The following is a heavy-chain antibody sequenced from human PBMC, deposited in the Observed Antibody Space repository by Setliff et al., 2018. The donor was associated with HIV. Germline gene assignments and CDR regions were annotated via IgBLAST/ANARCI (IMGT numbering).Heavy chain of an antibody. CDR1: GGSISTHY. V-gene: IGHV4-34*01. J-gene: IGHJ4*02. CDR2: INHSGKT. CDR3: ARRRGPMVRGVDPAPSFFFDY. D-gene: IGHD3-10*01. Sequence: SETLSLTCTVSGGSISTHYWSWIRQPPGKGLEWIGEINHSGKTNYNPSLKSRVTISVDTSKNHLSLKVTSVTAADTSLYFCARRRGPMVRGVDPAPSFFFDYWGQGTPVTVSS.